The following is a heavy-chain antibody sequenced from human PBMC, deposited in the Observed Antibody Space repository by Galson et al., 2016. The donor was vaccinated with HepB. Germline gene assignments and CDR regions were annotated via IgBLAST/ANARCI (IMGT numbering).Heavy chain of an antibody. J-gene: IGHJ4*02. CDR3: AKTYSYGLRFDY. Sequence: TLSLTCTVSGGSISSGDYYWSWIRQPPGKGLEWIGYIYYNGNTYYNPSLKSRVIISVDTSKHQFSLKLSSVNAADTAVYYFAKTYSYGLRFDYWGQGTPVTVSS. V-gene: IGHV4-30-4*01. CDR1: GGSISSGDYY. CDR2: IYYNGNT. D-gene: IGHD5-18*01.